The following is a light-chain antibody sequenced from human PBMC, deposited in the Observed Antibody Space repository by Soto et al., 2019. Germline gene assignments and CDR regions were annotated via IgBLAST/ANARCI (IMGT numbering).Light chain of an antibody. J-gene: IGKJ1*01. Sequence: EIVLTQSPGTLSLSPGEIATLSCRASQSVSSNYLAWYQQRPGQAPRLLIYGASSRATGIPDRFSGSGSGTDFTLTVSRLEPEDFAVYYCQQYGSSPPEKTFGHGTKVEIK. CDR3: QQYGSSPPEKT. CDR2: GAS. V-gene: IGKV3-20*01. CDR1: QSVSSNY.